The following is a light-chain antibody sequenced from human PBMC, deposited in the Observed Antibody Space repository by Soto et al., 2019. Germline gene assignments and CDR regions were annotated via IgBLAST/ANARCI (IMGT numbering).Light chain of an antibody. V-gene: IGLV8-61*01. J-gene: IGLJ3*02. CDR2: NTN. Sequence: QAVVTPEPSFSVSPGGTVTLTCGLSSGSVSTSYYPSWYQQTPGQAPRTLIYNTNTRSSGVPDRFSGSILGNKAALTVTGAQADDESDYYCVLYMGGGISVFGGGTKLTVL. CDR1: SGSVSTSYY. CDR3: VLYMGGGISV.